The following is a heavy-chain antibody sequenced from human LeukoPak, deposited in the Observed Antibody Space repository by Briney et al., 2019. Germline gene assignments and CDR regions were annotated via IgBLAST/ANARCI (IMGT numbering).Heavy chain of an antibody. J-gene: IGHJ4*02. CDR1: GFTFSNAW. Sequence: PGGSLRLSCAASGFTFSNAWMNWVRQAPGKGLEWVGRIKSKTDGGTTDYAAPVKGRFTISRDDSKNTLYLQMNSLKTEDTAVYYCTTDAGVGGYDFDYWGQGTLVTVSS. D-gene: IGHD5-12*01. V-gene: IGHV3-15*07. CDR3: TTDAGVGGYDFDY. CDR2: IKSKTDGGTT.